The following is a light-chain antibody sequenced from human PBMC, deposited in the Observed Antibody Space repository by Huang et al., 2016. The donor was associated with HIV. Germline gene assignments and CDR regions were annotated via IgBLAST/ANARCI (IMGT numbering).Light chain of an antibody. J-gene: IGKJ4*01. V-gene: IGKV3-15*01. Sequence: EIVMTQSPATLSVSPGERATLSCRASQNFGGSLAWYQKKPGQAPRLLIYEASTRATGIPARFSGSESGTDFTLTISSLQSEDFAVYYCQQYNDWSAVTFGGGTKVEI. CDR2: EAS. CDR3: QQYNDWSAVT. CDR1: QNFGGS.